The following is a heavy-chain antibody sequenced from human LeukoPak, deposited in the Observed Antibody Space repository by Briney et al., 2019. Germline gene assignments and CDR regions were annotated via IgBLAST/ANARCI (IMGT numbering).Heavy chain of an antibody. CDR3: ATGVKVSSWYFDY. CDR1: GFTFSSYD. Sequence: PGGSLRLSCAASGFTFSSYDMHWVRQATGKGLEWVSAISAGGGSTYYADSVKGRFTISRDNSKNTLYLQMNSLRAEDTAVYYCATGVKVSSWYFDYWGQGTLVTVSS. J-gene: IGHJ4*02. V-gene: IGHV3-23*01. D-gene: IGHD6-13*01. CDR2: ISAGGGST.